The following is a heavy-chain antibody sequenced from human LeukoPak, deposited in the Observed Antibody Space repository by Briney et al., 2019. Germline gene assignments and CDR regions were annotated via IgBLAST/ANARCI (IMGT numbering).Heavy chain of an antibody. J-gene: IGHJ3*02. CDR1: GGSISSYY. V-gene: IGHV4-59*01. CDR3: ARMYYYDSSGYYYGVEAFDI. D-gene: IGHD3-22*01. Sequence: PSKTLSLTCTVSGGSISSYYGSWIRQPPGKGLEWIGYIYYSGSTNYNPSLKSRVTISVDTSKNQFSLKLSSVTAADTAVYYCARMYYYDSSGYYYGVEAFDIWGQGTMVTVSS. CDR2: IYYSGST.